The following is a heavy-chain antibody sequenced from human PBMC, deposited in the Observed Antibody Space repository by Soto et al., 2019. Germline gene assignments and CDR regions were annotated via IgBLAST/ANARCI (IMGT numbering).Heavy chain of an antibody. D-gene: IGHD2-21*02. CDR1: GGTFSSYA. CDR2: IIPIFGTA. Sequence: QVQLVQSGAEVKKPGSSVKVSCKASGGTFSSYAISWVRQAPGQGLEWMGGIIPIFGTANYAQKFQGRVTITADESTSTAYLELSSLRSEDTAVYYCAGSHIVVVTATSYYYYCMDVWGQGTTVTVSS. J-gene: IGHJ6*02. CDR3: AGSHIVVVTATSYYYYCMDV. V-gene: IGHV1-69*01.